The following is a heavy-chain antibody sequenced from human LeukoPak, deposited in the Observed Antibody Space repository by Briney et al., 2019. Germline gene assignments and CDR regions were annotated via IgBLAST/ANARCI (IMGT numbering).Heavy chain of an antibody. Sequence: SVKVSCKASGGTFSSYAISWVRQAPGQGLEWMGGIIPIFGTANYAQEFQGRVTITADESTSTAYMELSSLRSEDTAVYYCAGDLAPDYYDSSGSDYWGQGTLVTVSS. CDR3: AGDLAPDYYDSSGSDY. CDR1: GGTFSSYA. CDR2: IIPIFGTA. J-gene: IGHJ4*02. D-gene: IGHD3-22*01. V-gene: IGHV1-69*01.